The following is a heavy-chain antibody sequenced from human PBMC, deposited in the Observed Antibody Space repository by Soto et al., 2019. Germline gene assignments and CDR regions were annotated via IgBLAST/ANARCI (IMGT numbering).Heavy chain of an antibody. J-gene: IGHJ6*02. CDR2: IKQDGSEK. V-gene: IGHV3-7*01. CDR1: GFSFSSYW. Sequence: EVQLVESGGGLVQPGGSLRLSCAASGFSFSSYWMSWVRQAPGKGLEWVANIKQDGSEKHYVDSVKGRFTISRDNAKNSLYLQMTILRAEDTAVYYCARGDGGYFYYYGMDVWGQGTTVTVSS. CDR3: ARGDGGYFYYYGMDV. D-gene: IGHD3-22*01.